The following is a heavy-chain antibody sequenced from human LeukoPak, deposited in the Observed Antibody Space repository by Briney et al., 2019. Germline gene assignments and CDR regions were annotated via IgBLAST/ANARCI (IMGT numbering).Heavy chain of an antibody. Sequence: ASVTVSCKVSGYTLTELSMHWVRQAPGKGLEWMGGFDPEDGETIYAQKFQGRVTMTEDTSTDTAYMELSSLRSEDTAVYYCATSALRDSSSWYLYYYWGQGTLVTVSS. CDR2: FDPEDGET. V-gene: IGHV1-24*01. CDR3: ATSALRDSSSWYLYYY. CDR1: GYTLTELS. D-gene: IGHD6-13*01. J-gene: IGHJ4*02.